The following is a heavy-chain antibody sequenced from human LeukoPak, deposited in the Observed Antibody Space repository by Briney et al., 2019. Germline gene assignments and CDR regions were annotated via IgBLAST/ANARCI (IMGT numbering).Heavy chain of an antibody. V-gene: IGHV1-8*01. J-gene: IGHJ3*02. CDR2: MNPNSGNT. D-gene: IGHD6-13*01. CDR3: AFYSSSWYSDVFDI. CDR1: GYTFTSYD. Sequence: ASVKVSCKASGYTFTSYDINWVRQATGQGLEWMGWMNPNSGNTGYAQKFQGRVTMTRKTSISTAYMELSSLRSEDTAVYYCAFYSSSWYSDVFDIWAQGTMVTVSS.